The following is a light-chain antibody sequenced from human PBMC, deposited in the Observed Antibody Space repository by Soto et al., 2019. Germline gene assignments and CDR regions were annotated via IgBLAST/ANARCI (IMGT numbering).Light chain of an antibody. CDR1: NIGYKT. Sequence: SYELTQPPSVSVAPGQTATFICGGANIGYKTVHWYQQRPGQAPVLVVYVNSDRPSGIPERFSGSNSGNTATLTINRVEAGDDADYYCQVWDSGSDLFGGGTQLTVL. V-gene: IGLV3-21*02. J-gene: IGLJ2*01. CDR2: VNS. CDR3: QVWDSGSDL.